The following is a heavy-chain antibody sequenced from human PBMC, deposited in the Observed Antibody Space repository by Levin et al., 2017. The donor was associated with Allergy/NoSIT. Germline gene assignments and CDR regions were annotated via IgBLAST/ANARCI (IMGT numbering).Heavy chain of an antibody. CDR3: ASARGYSYGSFDY. Sequence: GESLKISCAASGFTFSSYAMSWVRQAPGKGLEWVSAISGSGGSTYYADSVKGRFTISRDNSKNTLYLQMNSLRAEDTAVYYCASARGYSYGSFDYWGQGTLVTVSS. CDR2: ISGSGGST. D-gene: IGHD5-18*01. CDR1: GFTFSSYA. V-gene: IGHV3-23*01. J-gene: IGHJ4*02.